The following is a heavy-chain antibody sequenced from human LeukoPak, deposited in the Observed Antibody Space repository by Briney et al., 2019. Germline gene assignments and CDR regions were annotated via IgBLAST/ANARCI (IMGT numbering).Heavy chain of an antibody. J-gene: IGHJ4*02. CDR1: GYTFNGYY. Sequence: ASVKVSCKASGYTFNGYYMHWVRQAPGQGLEWMGWINPNSGGTNYAQKFQGRVTMTRDTSISTAYMELSRLRSDDTAVYYCARDLVNYDSSGYLEYWGQGTLVTVSS. V-gene: IGHV1-2*02. CDR3: ARDLVNYDSSGYLEY. CDR2: INPNSGGT. D-gene: IGHD3-22*01.